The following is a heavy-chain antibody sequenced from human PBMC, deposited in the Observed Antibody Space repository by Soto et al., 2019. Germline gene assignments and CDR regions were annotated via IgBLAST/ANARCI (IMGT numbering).Heavy chain of an antibody. Sequence: QVQLVQSGAEVKKPGASVKVSCKASGYTFTSYDINWVRQATGQGLEWMGWMNPNSGNTGYAQKSQGSVTLTRNPSISTAYMELSSLRSEETAVYYCARERTTISMDVWGQGTTVTVSS. V-gene: IGHV1-8*01. J-gene: IGHJ6*02. CDR2: MNPNSGNT. D-gene: IGHD3-9*01. CDR1: GYTFTSYD. CDR3: ARERTTISMDV.